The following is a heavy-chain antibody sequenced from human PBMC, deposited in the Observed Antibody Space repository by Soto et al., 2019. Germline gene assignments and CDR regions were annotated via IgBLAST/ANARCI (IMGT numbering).Heavy chain of an antibody. CDR2: IYYTGST. CDR1: GGSINSGGYY. Sequence: QVQLQESGPGLVKPSQTLSLTCTVSGGSINSGGYYWNWIRQHPGRRLEWMGYIYYTGSTYYNPSLKSRITFSIDTSRNQFPLKVNSVTAADTAVYYCARATPSVATLGYGMDVWGQGTTVVVSS. J-gene: IGHJ6*02. CDR3: ARATPSVATLGYGMDV. D-gene: IGHD5-12*01. V-gene: IGHV4-31*03.